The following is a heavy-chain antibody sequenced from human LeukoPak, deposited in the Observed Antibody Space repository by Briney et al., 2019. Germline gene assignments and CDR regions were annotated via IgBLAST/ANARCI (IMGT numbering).Heavy chain of an antibody. V-gene: IGHV4-59*01. CDR3: ARRNMVRGQPYDY. D-gene: IGHD3-10*01. J-gene: IGHJ4*02. CDR1: GDSISSYY. CDR2: IYYSGST. Sequence: SETLSLTCTVSGDSISSYYWSWIRQPPGKGLEWMGYIYYSGSTNYNPSLKSRVTILVDTSKNQFSLKLSSVTAADTAVYYCARRNMVRGQPYDYWGQGTLVTVSS.